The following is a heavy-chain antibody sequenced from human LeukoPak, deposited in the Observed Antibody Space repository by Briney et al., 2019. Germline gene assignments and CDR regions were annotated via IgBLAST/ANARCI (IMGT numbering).Heavy chain of an antibody. CDR1: GGSISSYY. V-gene: IGHV4-4*07. D-gene: IGHD6-6*01. J-gene: IGHJ5*02. CDR3: ARILIAARIRRWFDP. CDR2: VYTSGST. Sequence: SETLSLTCTVSGGSISSYYWSWIRQPAGKGLEWIGRVYTSGSTNYNPSLKSRVTISVDTSKNQFSLKLSSVTAADTAVYYCARILIAARIRRWFDPWGQGTLVTVSS.